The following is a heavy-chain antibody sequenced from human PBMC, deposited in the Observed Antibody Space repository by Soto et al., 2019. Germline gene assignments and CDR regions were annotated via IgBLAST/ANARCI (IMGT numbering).Heavy chain of an antibody. V-gene: IGHV4-59*01. J-gene: IGHJ4*02. CDR2: IHYSGST. Sequence: QVQLQESGPGLVKPSETLSLTCTVSDGSITNYYWSWMRQPPGKGLEWIGYIHYSGSTYYNPSLKSRVTISVDTSKNQFSLRLSSVTAADTAVYYCARGWAILDYWGQGTLVTVSS. CDR3: ARGWAILDY. CDR1: DGSITNYY. D-gene: IGHD3-16*01.